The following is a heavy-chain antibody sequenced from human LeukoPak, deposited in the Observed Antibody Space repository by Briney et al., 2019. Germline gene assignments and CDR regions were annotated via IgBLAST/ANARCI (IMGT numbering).Heavy chain of an antibody. CDR3: AKDDAWLQFGD. CDR2: ISPNGVIT. D-gene: IGHD5-24*01. V-gene: IGHV3-23*01. J-gene: IGHJ4*02. Sequence: GGSLRLSCAASGFTFSSYAMSRVRQAPGKGLEWVSGISPNGVITYYADSVKGRFTISRDNSKGTVYLQMNSLRPEDTAVYYCAKDDAWLQFGDWGRGTLVTVSS. CDR1: GFTFSSYA.